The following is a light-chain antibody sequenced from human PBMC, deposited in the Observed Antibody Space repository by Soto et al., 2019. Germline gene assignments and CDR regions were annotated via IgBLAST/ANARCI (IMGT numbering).Light chain of an antibody. J-gene: IGLJ1*01. CDR1: SSNIGSNY. Sequence: QSVRPKPASGSGVAGRRRSISCSGSSSNIGSNYVYWYQQLPGTAPKLLIYRNNQRPSGVPDRFSGSKSGTSASLAISGLRSEDEADYYCAAWDDSLSVVFGTGTKVTVL. CDR2: RNN. CDR3: AAWDDSLSVV. V-gene: IGLV1-47*01.